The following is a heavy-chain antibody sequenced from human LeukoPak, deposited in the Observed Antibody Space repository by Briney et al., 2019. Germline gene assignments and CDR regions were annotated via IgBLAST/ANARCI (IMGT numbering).Heavy chain of an antibody. Sequence: SGGSLRLSCAASGFTFSGSAVHWVRQASRKGLEWVGRIRSKANSYATAYAASVKGRFTISRDDSKNTAYLQMNSLKTEDTAVYYCFLGTGSSWYSYWGQGTLVTVSS. CDR1: GFTFSGSA. V-gene: IGHV3-73*01. J-gene: IGHJ4*02. D-gene: IGHD6-13*01. CDR2: IRSKANSYAT. CDR3: FLGTGSSWYSY.